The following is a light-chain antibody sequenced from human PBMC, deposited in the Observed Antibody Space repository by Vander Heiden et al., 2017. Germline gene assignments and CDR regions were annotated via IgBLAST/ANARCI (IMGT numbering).Light chain of an antibody. CDR3: QSYDRSLSGSV. Sequence: QSVLTQPPSVSGAPGQRVTISCTGSSSNIGAGYDVNWYQQFPGTAPKVLIYGNNKRPSGVPDRFSGSKSGTSASLAITGLQAEDEADYYCQSYDRSLSGSVFGGGTKL. J-gene: IGLJ3*02. CDR2: GNN. V-gene: IGLV1-40*01. CDR1: SSNIGAGYD.